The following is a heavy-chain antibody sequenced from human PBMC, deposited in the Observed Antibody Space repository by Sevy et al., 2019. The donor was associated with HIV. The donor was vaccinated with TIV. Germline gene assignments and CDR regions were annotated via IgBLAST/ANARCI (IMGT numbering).Heavy chain of an antibody. CDR3: ARGGYSGYAPPYYFDY. V-gene: IGHV1-46*01. D-gene: IGHD5-12*01. J-gene: IGHJ4*02. Sequence: ASVKVSCKASGYTFTSYYMHWVLQAPGQGLEWMGIINPSGGSTSYAQKFQGRVTMTRDTSTSTVYMELSSLRSEDTAVYYCARGGYSGYAPPYYFDYWGQRTLVTVSS. CDR2: INPSGGST. CDR1: GYTFTSYY.